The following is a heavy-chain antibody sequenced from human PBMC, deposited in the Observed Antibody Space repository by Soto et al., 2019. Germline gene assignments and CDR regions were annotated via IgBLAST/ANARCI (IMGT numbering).Heavy chain of an antibody. J-gene: IGHJ4*02. V-gene: IGHV3-30-3*01. CDR1: GFTITNYA. D-gene: IGHD1-1*01. CDR2: VSYDGINK. Sequence: QVQLVESGGGVVPPGRSLRLSCVASGFTITNYAMHWVRQAPGKGLEWVALVSYDGINKFYAESVKGRFTISRDTSKNTLYLQINSLRAEDTAVFYCARAAVRNGGTSYPPHYWGQGTLVTVSS. CDR3: ARAAVRNGGTSYPPHY.